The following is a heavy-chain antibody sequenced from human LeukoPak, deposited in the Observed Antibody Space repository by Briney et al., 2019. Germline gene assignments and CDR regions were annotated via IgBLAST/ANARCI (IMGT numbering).Heavy chain of an antibody. Sequence: GESLKISCKGSGYSFTSNWIGWVRQMPGKGLEWMGVIWPDDSDTRYTPSFRGQVTISVDKSTTTAYLQWRSLKASDTAMYYCARQFRQGALFDYWGQGTLVTVSS. CDR2: IWPDDSDT. CDR3: ARQFRQGALFDY. CDR1: GYSFTSNW. V-gene: IGHV5-51*01. D-gene: IGHD3-16*01. J-gene: IGHJ4*02.